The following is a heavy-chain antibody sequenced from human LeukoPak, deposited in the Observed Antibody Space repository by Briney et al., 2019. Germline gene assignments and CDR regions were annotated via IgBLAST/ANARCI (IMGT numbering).Heavy chain of an antibody. Sequence: GGSLRLSCAASGFTFSSYAMSWVRQAPGKGLEWVSAISGSGGSTYYADSVKGRFTISRDSSKNTLYLQMNSLRAEDTAVYYCAKDKGGSRLYYYYGMDVWGQGTTVTVSS. J-gene: IGHJ6*02. V-gene: IGHV3-23*01. CDR1: GFTFSSYA. CDR3: AKDKGGSRLYYYYGMDV. D-gene: IGHD1-26*01. CDR2: ISGSGGST.